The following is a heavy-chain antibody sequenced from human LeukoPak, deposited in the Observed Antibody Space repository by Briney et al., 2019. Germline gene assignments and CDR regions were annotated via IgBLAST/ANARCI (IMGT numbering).Heavy chain of an antibody. J-gene: IGHJ4*02. Sequence: GASVKVSCKASGYTFTGYYMHWVRQAPGQGLEWMGWINPNSGGTKYAQKFQGRVTMTRDTSISTAYMELSRLRSDDTAVYFCARDDGYSGYENAAYDWGQGTLVTVSS. CDR1: GYTFTGYY. V-gene: IGHV1-2*02. CDR3: ARDDGYSGYENAAYD. D-gene: IGHD5-12*01. CDR2: INPNSGGT.